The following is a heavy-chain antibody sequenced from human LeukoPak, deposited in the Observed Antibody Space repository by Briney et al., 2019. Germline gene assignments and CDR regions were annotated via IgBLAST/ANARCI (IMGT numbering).Heavy chain of an antibody. D-gene: IGHD1-20*01. J-gene: IGHJ4*02. V-gene: IGHV4-34*01. Sequence: PSETLSLTCAVYGRSFSGYYWSWIRQPPGKGLEWIGEINHSGSTSYNPSLKSRVTISVDTSKNQFSLKLSSVTAADTAVYYCARPHRAYNWKRGGFDYWGQGTLVTVSS. CDR3: ARPHRAYNWKRGGFDY. CDR1: GRSFSGYY. CDR2: INHSGST.